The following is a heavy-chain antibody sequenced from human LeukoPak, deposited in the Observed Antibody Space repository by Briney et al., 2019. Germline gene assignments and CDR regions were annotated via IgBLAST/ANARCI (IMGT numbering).Heavy chain of an antibody. V-gene: IGHV1-24*01. Sequence: ASVKVSCKVSGYTLTELSMHWVRQAPGKGLEWMGGFDPEDGETIYAQKFQGRVTMTRDTSTSTVYMELSSLRSEDTAVYYCAREYYYGSGSRKYYYGMDVWGQGTTVTVSS. CDR2: FDPEDGET. CDR3: AREYYYGSGSRKYYYGMDV. J-gene: IGHJ6*02. D-gene: IGHD3-10*01. CDR1: GYTLTELS.